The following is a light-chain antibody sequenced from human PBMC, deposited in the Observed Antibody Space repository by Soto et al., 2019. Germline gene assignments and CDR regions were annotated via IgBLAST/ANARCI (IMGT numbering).Light chain of an antibody. CDR3: QQYDSSLYT. Sequence: EIVLTQSPGTLSLSPGERATLSCRASQSVSSTYLAGYQQKPGQAPRLLIYGASSRATGIPDRFSGSGSGTDFTLTISRLEPEDFAVYFCQQYDSSLYTFDQGTKLEIK. V-gene: IGKV3-20*01. J-gene: IGKJ2*01. CDR1: QSVSSTY. CDR2: GAS.